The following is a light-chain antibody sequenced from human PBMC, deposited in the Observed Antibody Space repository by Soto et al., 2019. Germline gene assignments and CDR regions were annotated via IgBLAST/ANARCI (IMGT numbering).Light chain of an antibody. J-gene: IGKJ5*01. CDR2: GAS. V-gene: IGKV3-15*01. CDR3: QQYNNWPPIT. CDR1: QSVSSN. Sequence: EIVVTHSPATLSVYKGERATLSCRASQSVSSNLAWYQQKPGQAPRLLIYGASTRATGIPARFSGSGSGTEFTLTISSLQSEDFAVYYCQQYNNWPPITFGQGTILEVK.